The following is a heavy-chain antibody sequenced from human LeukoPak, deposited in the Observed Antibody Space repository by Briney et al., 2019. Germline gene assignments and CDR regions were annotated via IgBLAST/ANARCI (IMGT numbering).Heavy chain of an antibody. J-gene: IGHJ2*01. D-gene: IGHD1-26*01. CDR2: ITATGGNR. Sequence: GGSLRLSCAASEFTFSSYPMSWVRQAPGKGLEWVSVITATGGNRNYADSVKGRFTISRDNSKNTLYLQMNTLRAEDTAIYYCAKDRTVGASYWYFDLWGRGTLVTVSS. CDR1: EFTFSSYP. V-gene: IGHV3-23*01. CDR3: AKDRTVGASYWYFDL.